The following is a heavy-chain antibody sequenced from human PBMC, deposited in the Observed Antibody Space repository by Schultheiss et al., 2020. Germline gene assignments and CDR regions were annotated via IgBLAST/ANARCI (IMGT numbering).Heavy chain of an antibody. CDR2: IYHSGST. CDR3: ARIPGIAVAGRDY. D-gene: IGHD6-19*01. V-gene: IGHV4-39*07. J-gene: IGHJ4*02. Sequence: SETLSLTCTVSGGSVSSGSYYWSWIRQPPGKGLEWIGRIYHSGSTYYNPSLKSRVTISVDTSKNQFSLKLSSVTAADTAVYYCARIPGIAVAGRDYWGQGTLVTVSS. CDR1: GGSVSSGSYY.